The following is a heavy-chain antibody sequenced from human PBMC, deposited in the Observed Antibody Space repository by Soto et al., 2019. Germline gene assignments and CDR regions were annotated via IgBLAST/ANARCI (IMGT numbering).Heavy chain of an antibody. CDR1: GGAVSSSPSS. D-gene: IGHD3-9*01. CDR3: ARHFADILTPFSS. J-gene: IGHJ5*02. V-gene: IGHV4-39*01. CDR2: VLHSGSA. Sequence: SETLSLTCSVSGGAVSSSPSSWGWIRQPPGQGLEWIGTVLHSGSAYYIPSLKSRVSISLDTSKNHFSLMLTSVTAADTAVYFCARHFADILTPFSSWGQGALVTVSS.